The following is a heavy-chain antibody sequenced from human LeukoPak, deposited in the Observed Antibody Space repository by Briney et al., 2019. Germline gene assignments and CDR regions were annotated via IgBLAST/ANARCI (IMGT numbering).Heavy chain of an antibody. D-gene: IGHD1-7*01. CDR2: TSDRGDYT. J-gene: IGHJ4*02. CDR1: GFTFTSYS. CDR3: ARKAQYNGHYPLDY. Sequence: WGSLRLSCAASGFTFTSYSMSWVRQAPGKGLEWVSGTSDRGDYTYYADSVKGRFTISRDSSKNTLFLQMNSLRAEDTALYFCARKAQYNGHYPLDYWGQGTLVTVSS. V-gene: IGHV3-23*01.